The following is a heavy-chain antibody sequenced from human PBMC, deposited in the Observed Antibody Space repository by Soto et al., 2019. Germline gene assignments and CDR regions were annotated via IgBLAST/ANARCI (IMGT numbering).Heavy chain of an antibody. CDR1: GFTFSDYY. J-gene: IGHJ6*02. CDR2: ICSSSSYT. D-gene: IGHD2-2*01. CDR3: ARDLGEYCSSTSCSRPYYYGMDV. Sequence: PGGSLRLSCAASGFTFSDYYMSWIRQAPGKGLEWVSYICSSSSYTNYADSVKGRFTISRDNAKNSLYLQMNSLRAEDTAVYYCARDLGEYCSSTSCSRPYYYGMDVWGQGTTVTVSS. V-gene: IGHV3-11*06.